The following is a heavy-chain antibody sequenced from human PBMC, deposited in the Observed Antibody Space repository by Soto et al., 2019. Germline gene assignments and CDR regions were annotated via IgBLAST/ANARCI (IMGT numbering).Heavy chain of an antibody. CDR3: ARAGYDFWSGYYYYYYMDV. J-gene: IGHJ6*03. CDR2: IYYSGST. V-gene: IGHV4-31*03. D-gene: IGHD3-3*01. CDR1: GGSISSGGYY. Sequence: QVQLQESGPGLVKPSQTLSLTCTVSGGSISSGGYYWSWIRQHPGKGLEWIGYIYYSGSTYYNPSLKSRVTISVETSKNQFSLKLSSVTAADTAVYYCARAGYDFWSGYYYYYYMDVWGKGTTVTVSS.